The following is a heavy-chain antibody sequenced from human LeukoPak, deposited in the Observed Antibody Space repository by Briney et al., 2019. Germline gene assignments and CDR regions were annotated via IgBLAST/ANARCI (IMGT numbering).Heavy chain of an antibody. CDR1: GFTFSSYA. CDR2: SSGSGGST. V-gene: IGHV3-23*01. D-gene: IGHD3-22*01. J-gene: IGHJ3*02. Sequence: PGGSLRLSCAASGFTFSSYAMSWVRQAPGRGLEWVSASSGSGGSTYYADSVKGRFTISRDNSKNTLYLQMNSLRDEDTAVYYCAKGFCYDRSRDAFDIWGQGTMVTVSS. CDR3: AKGFCYDRSRDAFDI.